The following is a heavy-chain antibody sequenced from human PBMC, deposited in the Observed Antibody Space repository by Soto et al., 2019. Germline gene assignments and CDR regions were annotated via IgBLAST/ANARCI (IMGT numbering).Heavy chain of an antibody. Sequence: SETLSLTCAVSGGSISSSSNYWGWIRQPPGKGLEWIGSIYFNGSPYYSPSLKSRVTISVDTSKNQFSLKLSSVTAADTAVYYCARGLYYYDSSGYHQAFDICGQWTMVS. CDR1: GGSISSSSNY. V-gene: IGHV4-39*07. CDR2: IYFNGSP. D-gene: IGHD3-22*01. J-gene: IGHJ3*02. CDR3: ARGLYYYDSSGYHQAFDI.